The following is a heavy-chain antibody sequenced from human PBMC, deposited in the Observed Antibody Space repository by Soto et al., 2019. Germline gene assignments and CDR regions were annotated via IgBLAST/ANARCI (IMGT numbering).Heavy chain of an antibody. V-gene: IGHV5-51*01. J-gene: IGHJ4*02. CDR3: ARLDIAVAGEVDY. CDR2: IYPGDSDT. D-gene: IGHD6-19*01. CDR1: GYSFSTYC. Sequence: PGESLKISCAGSGYSFSTYCIALVRQMPGKGLEWMGIIYPGDSDTRYSPSFQGQVTISADKSISTAYLQWSSLKASDTAMYYCARLDIAVAGEVDYWGQGTLVTVSS.